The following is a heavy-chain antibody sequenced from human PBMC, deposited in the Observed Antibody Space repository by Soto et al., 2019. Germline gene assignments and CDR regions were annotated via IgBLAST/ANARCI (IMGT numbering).Heavy chain of an antibody. CDR3: ARDRLHTSAPITFDY. CDR1: GYTFTTYA. V-gene: IGHV1-18*01. Sequence: QVQLVQSGAEVKKPGASVRVSCKASGYTFTTYAISWVRQAPGQGLEWMGWISTYNGNTDYAQNFQGRVTMTTDTSTNTAYMELRSLRSDDTAVYYCARDRLHTSAPITFDYWGQGALVTVSS. J-gene: IGHJ4*02. D-gene: IGHD2-2*01. CDR2: ISTYNGNT.